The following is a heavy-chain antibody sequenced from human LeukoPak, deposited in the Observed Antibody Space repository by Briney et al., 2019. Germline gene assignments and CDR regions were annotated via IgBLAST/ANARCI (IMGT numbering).Heavy chain of an antibody. Sequence: HPGGSLRPSCAASGLTLSCCAMTWVRQAPGKGLEWVSSISISGDVTNYTDSVTGRFTISRDDSKNTLYLQMNSLRVEDTAVYYCANSHKNAPGIYWGQGTLVTVPS. CDR1: GLTLSCCA. D-gene: IGHD1-1*01. CDR3: ANSHKNAPGIY. V-gene: IGHV3-23*01. CDR2: ISISGDVT. J-gene: IGHJ4*02.